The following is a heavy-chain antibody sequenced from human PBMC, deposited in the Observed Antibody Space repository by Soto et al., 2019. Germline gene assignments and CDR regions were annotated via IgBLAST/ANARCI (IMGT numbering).Heavy chain of an antibody. Sequence: SETLSLTCTVSGGSINNLYWSWIRQPPGKGLEWVGHIYYSGSASYNPSLKSRLTISVDTSKNQFSLKLSSVTAADTAVYYWARVSIKGSWDFGYWGQGTLVTVS. CDR1: GGSINNLY. CDR2: IYYSGSA. D-gene: IGHD7-27*01. V-gene: IGHV4-59*11. J-gene: IGHJ4*02. CDR3: ARVSIKGSWDFGY.